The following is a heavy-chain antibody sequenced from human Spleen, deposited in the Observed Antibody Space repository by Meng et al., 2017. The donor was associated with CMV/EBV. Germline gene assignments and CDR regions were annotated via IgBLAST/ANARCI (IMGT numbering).Heavy chain of an antibody. Sequence: SETLSLTCVVKGDSLNNYYWSWIRQPPGKGLEWIGEINHSGSTNYNPSLKSRVTMSVDPSKNQFSLKLSSVTAADTAVYYCAREVAGTPPTVDYWGQGTLVTVSS. CDR2: INHSGST. V-gene: IGHV4-34*10. CDR1: GDSLNNYY. CDR3: AREVAGTPPTVDY. J-gene: IGHJ4*02. D-gene: IGHD4-17*01.